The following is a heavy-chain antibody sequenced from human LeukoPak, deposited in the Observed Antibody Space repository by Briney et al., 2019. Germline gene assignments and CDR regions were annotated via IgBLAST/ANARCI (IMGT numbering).Heavy chain of an antibody. CDR1: GFTVSSNY. Sequence: GGSLRLSCAASGFTVSSNYMSWVRQAPGKGLEWVSAIYSGGTTYYADSVKGRFTISRDNSKNTLYLQMNILRAEDTAVYYCARESPMYYYMDVWGKGTTVTVSS. CDR3: ARESPMYYYMDV. J-gene: IGHJ6*03. V-gene: IGHV3-53*01. D-gene: IGHD3-10*02. CDR2: IYSGGTT.